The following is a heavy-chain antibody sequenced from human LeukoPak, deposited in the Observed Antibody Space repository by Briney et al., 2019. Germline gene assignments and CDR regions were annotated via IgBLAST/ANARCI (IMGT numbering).Heavy chain of an antibody. V-gene: IGHV4-39*07. D-gene: IGHD5-18*01. CDR2: INHSGST. CDR3: ARGGQVDTAMASAEYFQH. CDR1: GGSISSGLYY. J-gene: IGHJ1*01. Sequence: PSATLSLTCTVSGGSISSGLYYWSWIRQPPGKGLEWIGEINHSGSTNYNPSLTSRVTIAVDTSKNQFSLKLSSVTAADTAVYYCARGGQVDTAMASAEYFQHWGQGTLVTVSS.